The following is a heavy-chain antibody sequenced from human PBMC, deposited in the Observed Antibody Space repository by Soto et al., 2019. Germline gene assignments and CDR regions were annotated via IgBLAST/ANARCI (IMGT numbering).Heavy chain of an antibody. CDR2: IFYLGSS. CDR3: ARHSLALRKNNRFDP. Sequence: PETLCLTCTVSGDSIISSDFYWGWVRQPPGKGLEWIGSIFYLGSSYYNPSLKSRVTMSVDTSKNQFSLRLRSVTAADTALYFCARHSLALRKNNRFDPWGQGLMVT. D-gene: IGHD3-3*02. J-gene: IGHJ5*02. CDR1: GDSIISSDFY. V-gene: IGHV4-39*01.